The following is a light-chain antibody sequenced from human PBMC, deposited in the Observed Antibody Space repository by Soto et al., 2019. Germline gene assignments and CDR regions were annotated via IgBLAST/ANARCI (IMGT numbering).Light chain of an antibody. CDR2: WAS. CDR1: QSVFFSSTNKTY. CDR3: QQYYGSPRT. Sequence: DIVLTQSPDSLTASLGERATINCKSSQSVFFSSTNKTYLAWYQQKAGQSPKLLISWASTRGSGVPDRFSGSGSGTDFTLTISSLQAEDVEFYYCQQYYGSPRTFGQGTKVEIK. J-gene: IGKJ1*01. V-gene: IGKV4-1*01.